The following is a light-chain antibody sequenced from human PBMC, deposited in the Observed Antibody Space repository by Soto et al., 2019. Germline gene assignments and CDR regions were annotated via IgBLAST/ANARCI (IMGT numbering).Light chain of an antibody. J-gene: IGLJ1*01. V-gene: IGLV2-11*01. CDR1: SSDVGGYNY. CDR2: DVS. CDR3: CSYAGSYTYV. Sequence: QSALTQPRSVSGSPGQSVTISCTGTSSDVGGYNYVSRYQQHPGKAPKLMIYDVSKRPSGVPDRFSGSKSGNTASLTISGLQAEDEDDYYCCSYAGSYTYVFGAGTKLTVL.